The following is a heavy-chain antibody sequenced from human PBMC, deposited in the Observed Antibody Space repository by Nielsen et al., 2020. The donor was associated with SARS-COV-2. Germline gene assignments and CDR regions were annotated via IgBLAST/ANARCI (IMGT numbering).Heavy chain of an antibody. CDR2: ISSSSTI. V-gene: IGHV3-48*02. Sequence: GESLKISCAASGFTFSSYSMNWVRQAPGKGLEWVSYISSSSTIYYADSVKGRFTISRDNAKNSLYLQMNSLRDEDTAVYYCAREGMSDTRPKKCSSTSCYTFYFDYWGQGTLVTVSS. D-gene: IGHD2-2*02. CDR1: GFTFSSYS. CDR3: AREGMSDTRPKKCSSTSCYTFYFDY. J-gene: IGHJ4*02.